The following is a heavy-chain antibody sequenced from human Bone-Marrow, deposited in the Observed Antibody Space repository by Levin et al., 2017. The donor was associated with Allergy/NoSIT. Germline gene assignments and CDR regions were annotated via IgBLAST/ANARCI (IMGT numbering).Heavy chain of an antibody. CDR1: GFTFSDYS. CDR3: VRGDTVVTRHFDY. V-gene: IGHV3-23*01. D-gene: IGHD2-21*02. J-gene: IGHJ4*02. CDR2: LDRTSVYI. Sequence: PGGSLRLSCAASGFTFSDYSMGWVRQAPGKGLEWVSILDRTSVYIFDTDSVRGRFTISRDNSKSTLYLQMNSLRVEDTALYYCVRGDTVVTRHFDYWGQGILVTVSS.